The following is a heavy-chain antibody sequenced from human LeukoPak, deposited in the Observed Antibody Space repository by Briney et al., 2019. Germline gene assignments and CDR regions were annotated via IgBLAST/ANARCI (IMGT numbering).Heavy chain of an antibody. J-gene: IGHJ4*02. D-gene: IGHD2-2*01. CDR1: GFTFSSYG. Sequence: GGSLRLSCAASGFTFSSYGMHWVRQAPGKGLEWVAFIRYDGSNKYYADSVKGRFTISRDNSKNTLYLQMNSLGAEDTAVYYCAKGRGDIVVVPAATHWGQGTLVTVSS. V-gene: IGHV3-30*02. CDR3: AKGRGDIVVVPAATH. CDR2: IRYDGSNK.